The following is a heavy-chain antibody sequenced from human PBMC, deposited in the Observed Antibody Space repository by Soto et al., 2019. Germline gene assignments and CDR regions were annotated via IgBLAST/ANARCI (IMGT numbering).Heavy chain of an antibody. CDR2: LWYDGSRE. J-gene: IGHJ4*02. Sequence: QVQLVESGGGVVQPGRSLRLSCAASGFSVNTHVIHWIRQAPGKGLEWVEVLWYDGSREYYEDSVKGRFTISRDNSKNMMYLQMDNLRVEDTAVYYCARVPRFDTWYFDYWGQGTLATVSS. CDR3: ARVPRFDTWYFDY. D-gene: IGHD2-2*02. V-gene: IGHV3-33*01. CDR1: GFSVNTHV.